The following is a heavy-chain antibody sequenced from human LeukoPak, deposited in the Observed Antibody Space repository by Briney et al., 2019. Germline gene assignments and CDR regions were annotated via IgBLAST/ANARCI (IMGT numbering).Heavy chain of an antibody. CDR1: GGRISSYY. CDR2: IYYSGST. J-gene: IGHJ4*02. V-gene: IGHV4-59*01. CDR3: ARGQFDSSGYYYGFDY. Sequence: SETLSLTCTVSGGRISSYYWSWIRQPPGKGLEWIGYIYYSGSTNYNPSLKSRLTISVDTSKNQFSLKLSSVTAADTAVYYCARGQFDSSGYYYGFDYWGQGTLVTVSS. D-gene: IGHD3-22*01.